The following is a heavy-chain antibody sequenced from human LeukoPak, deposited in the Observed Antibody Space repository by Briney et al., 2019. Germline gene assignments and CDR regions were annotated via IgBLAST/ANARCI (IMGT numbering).Heavy chain of an antibody. J-gene: IGHJ4*02. V-gene: IGHV4-34*01. Sequence: SETLSLTCAVYGGSFSGYYWSWIRQPPGKGLEWIGEINHSGSTNYNPSLKSRVTISVDTSKNQFSLKLSSVTAADTAVYYCASSSLAAAEYYFDYWGQGTPVTVSS. D-gene: IGHD6-13*01. CDR2: INHSGST. CDR3: ASSSLAAAEYYFDY. CDR1: GGSFSGYY.